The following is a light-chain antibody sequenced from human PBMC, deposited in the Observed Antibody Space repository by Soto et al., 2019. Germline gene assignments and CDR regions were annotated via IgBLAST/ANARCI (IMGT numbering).Light chain of an antibody. Sequence: EIVLTQSPATLSLSPGERATLSCRASQSVSRYLAWYQQKPGQAPRLLIYDASNRATGIPARFSGSGSGTDFTLTISSLEPEDFAVYYCHQRSNWPRTFGGGSKVEIK. CDR1: QSVSRY. CDR3: HQRSNWPRT. J-gene: IGKJ4*01. V-gene: IGKV3-11*01. CDR2: DAS.